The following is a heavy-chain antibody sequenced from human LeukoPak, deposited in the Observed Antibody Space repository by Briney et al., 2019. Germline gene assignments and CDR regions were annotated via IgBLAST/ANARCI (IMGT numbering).Heavy chain of an antibody. CDR2: ISSSSSYI. CDR3: ARAPISGWYLDY. Sequence: GGSLRLSCAASGSTFSSYSMNWVRQAPGKGLEWVSSISSSSSYIYYADSVKGRFTISRDNAKNSLYLQMNSLRAEDTAVYYCARAPISGWYLDYWGQGTLVTVSS. V-gene: IGHV3-21*01. D-gene: IGHD6-19*01. J-gene: IGHJ4*02. CDR1: GSTFSSYS.